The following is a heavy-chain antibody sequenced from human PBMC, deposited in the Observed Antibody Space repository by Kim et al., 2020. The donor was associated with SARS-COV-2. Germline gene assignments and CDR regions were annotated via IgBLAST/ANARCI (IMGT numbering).Heavy chain of an antibody. J-gene: IGHJ6*02. CDR1: GGSISSYY. CDR2: IYYSGST. D-gene: IGHD4-17*01. CDR3: ARVSNDYVDASVRDYYGMDV. V-gene: IGHV4-59*13. Sequence: SETLSLTCTVSGGSISSYYWSWIRQPPGKGLEWIGYIYYSGSTNYNPSLKSRVTISVDTSKNQFSLKLSSVTAADTAVYYCARVSNDYVDASVRDYYGMDVWGQGTAVTVSS.